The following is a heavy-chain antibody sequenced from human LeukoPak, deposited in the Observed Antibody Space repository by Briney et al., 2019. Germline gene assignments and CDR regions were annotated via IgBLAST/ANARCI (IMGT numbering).Heavy chain of an antibody. V-gene: IGHV4-59*01. J-gene: IGHJ5*02. CDR2: IYYSGST. CDR3: ARYKGVVPAAIYWFDP. D-gene: IGHD2-2*01. CDR1: GGSISSYY. Sequence: PSETLSLTCTVSGGSISSYYWSWIRQPPGKGLEWIGYIYYSGSTNRNPSLKSRVTISVDTSKNQFSLKLSSVTAADTAVYYCARYKGVVPAAIYWFDPWGQGTLVTVSS.